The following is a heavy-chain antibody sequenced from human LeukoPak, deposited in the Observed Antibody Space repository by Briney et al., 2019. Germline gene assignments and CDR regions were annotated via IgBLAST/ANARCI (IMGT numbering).Heavy chain of an antibody. V-gene: IGHV1-8*01. CDR2: MNPNSGNT. J-gene: IGHJ6*02. CDR3: ARGQLEMATTRYYYYYGMDV. D-gene: IGHD5-24*01. Sequence: ASVKVSCKASGYTFTSYDINWVRQATGQGLEWMGWMNPNSGNTGYAQKFQGRVTMTRNTSISTAYMELSSRRSEDTAVYYCARGQLEMATTRYYYYYGMDVWGQGTTVTVSS. CDR1: GYTFTSYD.